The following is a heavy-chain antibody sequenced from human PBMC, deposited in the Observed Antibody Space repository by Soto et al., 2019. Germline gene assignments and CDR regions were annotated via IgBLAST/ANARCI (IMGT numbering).Heavy chain of an antibody. J-gene: IGHJ4*02. CDR3: ARGYTSGSTFDF. D-gene: IGHD6-19*01. CDR1: GYNFTTYV. Sequence: QVQLVQSGAEVKQPGASVSVSCKASGYNFTTYVAPCVRQAPGQGLEWMGWINSGSGNTVYSQKFQGRVTFTRDTSATTAYMDLSSLTSQDTAVYFCARGYTSGSTFDFWGRGTLVTVSS. V-gene: IGHV1-3*01. CDR2: INSGSGNT.